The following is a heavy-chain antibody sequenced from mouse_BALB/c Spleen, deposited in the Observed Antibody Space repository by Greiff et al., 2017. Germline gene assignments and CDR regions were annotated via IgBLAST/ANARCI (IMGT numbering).Heavy chain of an antibody. CDR3: ARKLSDAMDY. J-gene: IGHJ4*01. CDR2: IYPGDGDT. D-gene: IGHD1-1*02. V-gene: IGHV1-87*01. CDR1: GYTFTSYW. Sequence: VQLQQSGAELARPGASVKLSCKASGYTFTSYWMQWVKQRPGQGLEWIGAIYPGDGDTRYTQKFKGKATLTADKSSSTAYMQLSSLASEDSAVYYCARKLSDAMDYWGQGTSVTVSS.